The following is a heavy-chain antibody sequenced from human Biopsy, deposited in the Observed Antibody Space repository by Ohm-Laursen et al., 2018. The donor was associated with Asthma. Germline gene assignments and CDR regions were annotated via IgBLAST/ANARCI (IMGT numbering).Heavy chain of an antibody. D-gene: IGHD6-19*01. CDR3: ARASVAASSNWFDP. V-gene: IGHV4-59*08. CDR2: IYYSGST. CDR1: GGSISDYY. Sequence: SDTLSLTCTVSGGSISDYYKTWFRQPPGKGLEWIGYIYYSGSTNYNPSLKSRVTISEDTSKNQFSLKLSSVTAADTAVYYCARASVAASSNWFDPWGQGTLVIVSS. J-gene: IGHJ5*02.